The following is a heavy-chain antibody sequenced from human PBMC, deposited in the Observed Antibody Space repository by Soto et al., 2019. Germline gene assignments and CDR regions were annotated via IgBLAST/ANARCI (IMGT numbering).Heavy chain of an antibody. CDR1: GFTFNNYA. D-gene: IGHD2-2*01. CDR3: AKVEFVVVPAAFDY. Sequence: LGGSLRLSCAASGFTFNNYAMSWVRQAPGKGLEWVSAITGSAGRTFYADSVKGRFTISRDNSRSTLYLQMNSLRAEDTAVYFCAKVEFVVVPAAFDYWGQGSQVTVSS. CDR2: ITGSAGRT. J-gene: IGHJ4*02. V-gene: IGHV3-23*01.